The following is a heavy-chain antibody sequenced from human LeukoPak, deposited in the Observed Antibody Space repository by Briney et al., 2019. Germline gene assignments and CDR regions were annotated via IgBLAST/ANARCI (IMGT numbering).Heavy chain of an antibody. J-gene: IGHJ4*02. CDR1: GYTFTSYY. Sequence: GASVKVSCKASGYTFTSYYMHWVRQAPGQGLEWMGIINPSGGSTSYAQKFQGRVTMTGDTSTSTVYMELSSLRSEDTAVYYCARDRGSSGWYGGFDYWGQGTLVTVSS. CDR3: ARDRGSSGWYGGFDY. D-gene: IGHD6-19*01. V-gene: IGHV1-46*01. CDR2: INPSGGST.